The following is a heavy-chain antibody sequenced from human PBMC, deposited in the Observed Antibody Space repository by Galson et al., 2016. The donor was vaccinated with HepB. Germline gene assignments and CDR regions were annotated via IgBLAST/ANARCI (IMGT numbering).Heavy chain of an antibody. Sequence: SLRLSCAASGFIFGGSSVNWVRQASGKGLEWVGRIRSKANSYATAYAASVKGRVTISSDDSQNTAYLQMNSLKTEDTAVYYCTRTNEYEGIDYWGQGTLVTVSS. CDR2: IRSKANSYAT. D-gene: IGHD6-6*01. CDR3: TRTNEYEGIDY. V-gene: IGHV3-73*01. J-gene: IGHJ4*02. CDR1: GFIFGGSS.